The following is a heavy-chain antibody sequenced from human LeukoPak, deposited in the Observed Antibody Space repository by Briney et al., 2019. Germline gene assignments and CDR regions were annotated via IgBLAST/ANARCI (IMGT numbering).Heavy chain of an antibody. J-gene: IGHJ4*02. V-gene: IGHV4-34*01. CDR3: ARGRRGSSSNDDY. CDR1: GGSFSGYY. CDR2: INHSGST. D-gene: IGHD6-6*01. Sequence: SETLSLTCAVYGGSFSGYYWSWIRQPPGKGLEWIGEINHSGSTNYNPSLKSRVTISVDTSKNQFSLKLSSVTAADTAVYYCARGRRGSSSNDDYWGQGTLVTVSS.